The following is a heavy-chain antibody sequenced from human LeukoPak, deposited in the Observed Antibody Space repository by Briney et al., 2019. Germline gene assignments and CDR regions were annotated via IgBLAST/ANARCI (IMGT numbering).Heavy chain of an antibody. CDR1: GFTFSNAW. Sequence: GGSLRLSCAASGFTFSNAWMSWVRQAPGKGLEWVGRITSKTDGGTTDYVAPVKGRFTISRDDAKNTLYLQMNSLRAEDTAVYYCATVTTLYYFDYWGQGTLVTVSS. D-gene: IGHD4-17*01. CDR2: ITSKTDGGTT. V-gene: IGHV3-15*01. CDR3: ATVTTLYYFDY. J-gene: IGHJ4*02.